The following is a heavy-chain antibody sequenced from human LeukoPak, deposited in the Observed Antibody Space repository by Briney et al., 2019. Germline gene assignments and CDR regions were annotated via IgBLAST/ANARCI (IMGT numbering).Heavy chain of an antibody. Sequence: PSETLSLTCAVYGGSFSGYYWSWIRQPPGKGLEWIGEINHSGSTNYNPSLESRVTISVDTSKNQFSLKLSSVTAADTAVYYCAGGRWELETYYFDYWGQGTLVTVSS. V-gene: IGHV4-34*01. CDR1: GGSFSGYY. CDR2: INHSGST. CDR3: AGGRWELETYYFDY. J-gene: IGHJ4*02. D-gene: IGHD1-26*01.